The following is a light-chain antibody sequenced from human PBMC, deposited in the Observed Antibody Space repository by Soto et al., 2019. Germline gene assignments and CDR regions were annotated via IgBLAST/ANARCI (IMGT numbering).Light chain of an antibody. V-gene: IGKV1-6*01. CDR2: AAS. J-gene: IGKJ1*01. Sequence: AIQLTQSPSSLSASVGDRVTISCRASQGIGNDLAWYQQKPGKAPRLLIFAASNLQSGVPSRFSGSGSGTDFTLTISCLQSEDFATYYCQQYDSYSSGPFGQGTKVDIK. CDR1: QGIGND. CDR3: QQYDSYSSGP.